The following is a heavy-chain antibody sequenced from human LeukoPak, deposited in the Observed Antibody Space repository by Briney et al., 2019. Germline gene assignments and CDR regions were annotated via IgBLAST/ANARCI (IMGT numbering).Heavy chain of an antibody. D-gene: IGHD3-22*01. J-gene: IGHJ6*02. V-gene: IGHV7-4-1*02. CDR2: INTNTGNP. CDR1: GYTFTSYA. CDR3: ARDLYYDSSGYYLWTYYYYYGMDV. Sequence: ASVKVSCKASGYTFTSYAMNWVRQAPGQGLEWMGWINTNTGNPTYAQGFTGRFVFSLDTSVSTAYLQISSLKAEDTAVYYCARDLYYDSSGYYLWTYYYYYGMDVWGQGTTVTASS.